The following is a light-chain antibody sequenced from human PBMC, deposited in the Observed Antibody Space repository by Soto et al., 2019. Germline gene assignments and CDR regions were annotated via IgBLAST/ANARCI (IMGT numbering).Light chain of an antibody. V-gene: IGLV1-40*01. J-gene: IGLJ3*02. CDR2: GNS. Sequence: SVLTQPPSVSGAPGQRVTISCTGSSSNIGAGYGVHWYQQLPGTAPKLLIYGNSNRPSGVPDRFSGSKSGTSASLAITGLQAEDEADYYCQSYDSSLSGGVFGGGTKLTVL. CDR3: QSYDSSLSGGV. CDR1: SSNIGAGYG.